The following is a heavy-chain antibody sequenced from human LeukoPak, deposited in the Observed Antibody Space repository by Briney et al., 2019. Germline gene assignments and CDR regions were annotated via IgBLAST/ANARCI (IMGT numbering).Heavy chain of an antibody. J-gene: IGHJ4*02. V-gene: IGHV1-18*01. D-gene: IGHD3-3*01. CDR3: ARDGYYDFWSGYYTNFDY. CDR1: GYTFTSYD. CDR2: ISAYNGNT. Sequence: GASVKVSCKASGYTFTSYDINWVRQAPGQGLEWMGWISAYNGNTNYAQKLRGRVTMTTDTSTSTAYMELRSLRSDDTAVYYCARDGYYDFWSGYYTNFDYWGQGTLVTVSS.